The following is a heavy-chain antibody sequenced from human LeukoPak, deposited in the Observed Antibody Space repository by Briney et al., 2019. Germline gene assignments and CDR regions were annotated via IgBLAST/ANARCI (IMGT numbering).Heavy chain of an antibody. CDR2: ISRGGNAK. D-gene: IGHD2-21*01. CDR1: TFVFSVSS. V-gene: IGHV3-21*01. J-gene: IGHJ4*02. Sequence: GGSLRLSCAASTFVFSVSSMNWVRQAPGKGLEWVSSISRGGNAKHYADSVKGRFTISRDNAKNSLYLQIDSLRVEDTAVYFCAADSEFDIPASFDLWGQGTLVTVSS. CDR3: AADSEFDIPASFDL.